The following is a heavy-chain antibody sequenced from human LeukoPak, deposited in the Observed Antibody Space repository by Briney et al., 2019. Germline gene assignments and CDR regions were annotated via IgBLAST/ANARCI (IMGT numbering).Heavy chain of an antibody. Sequence: SGTLSLTCAVSGGSISSNNWWSWVRQPPGKGLEWIGEIYHSGSTDYNPSLESRVTISVDKSKNQFSLKLSSVTAADTAVYYCARGFYGSGSYSSPGFHAFDVWGQGTVVTVSS. V-gene: IGHV4-4*02. J-gene: IGHJ3*01. CDR2: IYHSGST. D-gene: IGHD3-10*01. CDR3: ARGFYGSGSYSSPGFHAFDV. CDR1: GGSISSNNW.